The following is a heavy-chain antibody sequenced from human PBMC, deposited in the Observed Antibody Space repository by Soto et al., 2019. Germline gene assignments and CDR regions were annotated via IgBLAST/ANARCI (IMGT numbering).Heavy chain of an antibody. CDR2: ISGSSDYI. Sequence: EVQLVESGGGLVKPGGSLRLSCAASGFTFRTYSMNWVRQAPGKGLEWVSSISGSSDYIYYADSVKGRFTISRDNAKNSLYLQVNSLRAEDTAVYFFARKEQWLRNAFDFWGQGTLVTVSS. V-gene: IGHV3-21*01. CDR3: ARKEQWLRNAFDF. CDR1: GFTFRTYS. J-gene: IGHJ4*02. D-gene: IGHD6-19*01.